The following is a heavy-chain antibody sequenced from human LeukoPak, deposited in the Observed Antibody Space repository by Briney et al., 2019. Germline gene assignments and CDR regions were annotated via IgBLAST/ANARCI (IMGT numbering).Heavy chain of an antibody. Sequence: QPGGSLRLSCAASGLTFSNYGMSWVRQAPGKGLEWVANIKQDGSDKYYVDSVKGRFIISRDNAKNSLYLQMNSLRAEDTAVYYCARGGGNFDSWGQGTLVTVSS. CDR1: GLTFSNYG. D-gene: IGHD2-15*01. CDR2: IKQDGSDK. V-gene: IGHV3-7*01. J-gene: IGHJ4*02. CDR3: ARGGGNFDS.